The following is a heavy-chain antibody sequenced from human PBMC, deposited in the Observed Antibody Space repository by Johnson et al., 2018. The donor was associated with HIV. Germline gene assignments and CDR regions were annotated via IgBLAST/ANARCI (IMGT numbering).Heavy chain of an antibody. J-gene: IGHJ3*02. CDR3: ARDLHAFDI. CDR2: ISYDGSEK. V-gene: IGHV3-33*05. Sequence: QMLLVESGGGVVQPGTSLRLSCVASGFTFSSYGMHWVRQAPGKGLEWVAVISYDGSEKYYVDSVKGRFTISRDNAKNSLYLQMNSLRAEDTAVYYCARDLHAFDIWGQGTMVTVSS. CDR1: GFTFSSYG.